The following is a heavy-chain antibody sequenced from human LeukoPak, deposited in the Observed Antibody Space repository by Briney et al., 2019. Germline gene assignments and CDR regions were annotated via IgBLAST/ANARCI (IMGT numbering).Heavy chain of an antibody. D-gene: IGHD3-22*01. CDR2: IYYSGNT. CDR3: TTLYYYDTTGYYWRGFDY. V-gene: IGHV4-39*01. CDR1: GGSISSSSYY. J-gene: IGHJ4*02. Sequence: ASETLSLTCTVSGGSISSSSYYWVWIRQPPGKGLEWIGSIYYSGNTYYNPSLKSRVTISVDTSKNQFSLKLSSVTAADTALYFCTTLYYYDTTGYYWRGFDYWGQGALVTVSS.